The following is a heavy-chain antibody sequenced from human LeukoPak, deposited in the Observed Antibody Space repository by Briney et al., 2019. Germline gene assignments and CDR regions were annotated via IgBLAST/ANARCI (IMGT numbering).Heavy chain of an antibody. V-gene: IGHV4-59*01. D-gene: IGHD3-10*01. CDR3: ARSRITMVRGHFRPRGFIGFDP. J-gene: IGHJ5*02. CDR1: GGSISSYY. Sequence: SETLSLTCTVSGGSISSYYWSWIRQPPGKGLEWSGYIYYSGSTNYNPSLKSRVTISVDTSKNQFSLKLSSVTAADTAVYYCARSRITMVRGHFRPRGFIGFDPWGQGTLVTVSS. CDR2: IYYSGST.